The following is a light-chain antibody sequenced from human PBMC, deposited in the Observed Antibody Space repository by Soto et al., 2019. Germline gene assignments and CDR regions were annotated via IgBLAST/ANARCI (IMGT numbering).Light chain of an antibody. V-gene: IGKV1-39*01. CDR3: QQSFSTPQT. CDR2: VAS. CDR1: QSINSY. Sequence: DIQRTQSPSSLSASLGDSVTIPCRASQSINSYSRWYQQKPGKAPKLLINVASTLQSGVPSRFSGSVSGTDFTLAISSLQPEESATYYCQQSFSTPQTFGGGTRVEIK. J-gene: IGKJ4*01.